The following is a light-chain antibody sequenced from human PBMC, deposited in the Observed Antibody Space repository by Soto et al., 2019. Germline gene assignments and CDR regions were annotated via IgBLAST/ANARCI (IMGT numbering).Light chain of an antibody. Sequence: QSVLTQPTSASGTPGQRVTISCSGSSSNIGSNYVYWYQQLPGTAPKLLIDRNNQRPSGVPDRFSGSKAGTSASLAISGLRSEDEADYYCAAWDDSLSAFYVFGTGTKVTVL. CDR1: SSNIGSNY. CDR3: AAWDDSLSAFYV. V-gene: IGLV1-47*01. CDR2: RNN. J-gene: IGLJ1*01.